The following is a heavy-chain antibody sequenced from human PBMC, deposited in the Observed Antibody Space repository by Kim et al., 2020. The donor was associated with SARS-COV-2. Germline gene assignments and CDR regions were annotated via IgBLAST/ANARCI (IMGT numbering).Heavy chain of an antibody. CDR1: GFTFNYYS. V-gene: IGHV3-48*02. CDR3: ARGGAVAGLLPLDY. J-gene: IGHJ4*02. CDR2: ISNTGSII. Sequence: GGSLRLSCAASGFTFNYYSMNWVRQAPGKGLEWVSYISNTGSIIYHADSVKGRFTISRDNAKNSLSLQMNSLRDEDTAVYYCARGGAVAGLLPLDYWGQGTLVTVSS. D-gene: IGHD6-19*01.